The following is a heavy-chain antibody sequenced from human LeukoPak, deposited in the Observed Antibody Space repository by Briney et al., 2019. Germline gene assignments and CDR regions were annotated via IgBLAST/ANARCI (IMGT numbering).Heavy chain of an antibody. V-gene: IGHV3-48*02. CDR2: ISRTGTI. CDR1: GFTFSSYS. CDR3: ARDPEALDY. J-gene: IGHJ4*02. Sequence: GGSLRLSCAASGFTFSSYSMNWVRQAPGKGLEWVSYISRTGTIYYADSVKGRFTISRDNAKNSLYLQMNSLRDEDTAVYYCARDPEALDYWGQGTLVTVSS.